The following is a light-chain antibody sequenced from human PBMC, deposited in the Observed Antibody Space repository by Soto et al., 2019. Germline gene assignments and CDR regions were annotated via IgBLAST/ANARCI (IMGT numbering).Light chain of an antibody. Sequence: QSVLTQPASVSGSPGQSITISCTGTSRDVGAYKLVSWYQQHPGKAPKLIIYEVSERPSGASNRFSGSKSGNTASLTISGLQAEDEAYYYCGSYAGGSRVFGTGTKVTVL. V-gene: IGLV2-23*02. CDR1: SRDVGAYKL. CDR2: EVS. CDR3: GSYAGGSRV. J-gene: IGLJ1*01.